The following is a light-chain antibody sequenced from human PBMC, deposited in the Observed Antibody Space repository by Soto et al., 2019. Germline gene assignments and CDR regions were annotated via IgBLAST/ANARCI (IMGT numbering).Light chain of an antibody. V-gene: IGKV3-20*01. CDR3: HQYGSSPLT. Sequence: EIVLTQSPGTLSLSPGERATLSCRASRSVYSSYLAWYQQKPGQAPRLLIYGASSRATGIPDRFSGSGSGTDITLTISRLEPEDFAVYYCHQYGSSPLTFGGGTKVEI. CDR2: GAS. CDR1: RSVYSSY. J-gene: IGKJ4*01.